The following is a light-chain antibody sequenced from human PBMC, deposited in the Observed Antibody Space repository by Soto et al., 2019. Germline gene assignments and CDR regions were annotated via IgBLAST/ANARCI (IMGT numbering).Light chain of an antibody. CDR2: GAS. V-gene: IGKV3-20*01. CDR1: QSVSSSY. Sequence: EIVLTQSPGTLSLSPGERATLSCRASQSVSSSYLAWYQQKPGQAPRLLIYGASSRATGIPDRFSGSGSGTDFTLTISRLEPEDFEVYYCQRYGSSHRTLGQGTKVDIK. J-gene: IGKJ1*01. CDR3: QRYGSSHRT.